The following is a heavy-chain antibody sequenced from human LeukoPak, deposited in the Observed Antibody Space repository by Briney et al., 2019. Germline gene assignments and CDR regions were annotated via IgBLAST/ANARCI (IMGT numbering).Heavy chain of an antibody. V-gene: IGHV1-18*01. D-gene: IGHD3-3*01. CDR3: ARGKGSRTYYDFWSVLPDWFDP. Sequence: ASVKVSCTSSVYTFTSYGISWVRQAPAQGGAWMGWSCAFNGNTNYAQKLQGRVTMNTHKSTSTAYMELRSLRSDDTAVYYCARGKGSRTYYDFWSVLPDWFDPWGQGTLVTVSS. CDR1: VYTFTSYG. CDR2: SCAFNGNT. J-gene: IGHJ5*02.